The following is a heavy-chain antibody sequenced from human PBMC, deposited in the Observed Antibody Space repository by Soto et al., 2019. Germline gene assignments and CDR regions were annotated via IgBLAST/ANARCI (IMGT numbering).Heavy chain of an antibody. V-gene: IGHV1-46*01. CDR2: INPSGGST. Sequence: ASVKVSCKASGYTFTSYYMHWVRQAPGQGLEWMGIINPSGGSTSYAQKFQGGVTMTRDPSTSTVYMELSSLRSEYSAVYYCGRDHGESVVVPAADAFDIWGQGTMVTVSS. J-gene: IGHJ3*02. CDR3: GRDHGESVVVPAADAFDI. CDR1: GYTFTSYY. D-gene: IGHD2-2*01.